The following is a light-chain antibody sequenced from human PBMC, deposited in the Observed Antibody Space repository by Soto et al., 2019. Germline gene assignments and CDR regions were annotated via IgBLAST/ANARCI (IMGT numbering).Light chain of an antibody. J-gene: IGKJ4*01. CDR1: QSIRSN. Sequence: EIVMTQSPATLSVSPGDRVTLSCRASQSIRSNSAWYQQKPGQAPRLLIYGASTRATGIPGRFSGSGYETEFTLTISSLKSEDFAVYYCQQCNSWPLTFGGGTKVDIK. CDR3: QQCNSWPLT. V-gene: IGKV3-15*01. CDR2: GAS.